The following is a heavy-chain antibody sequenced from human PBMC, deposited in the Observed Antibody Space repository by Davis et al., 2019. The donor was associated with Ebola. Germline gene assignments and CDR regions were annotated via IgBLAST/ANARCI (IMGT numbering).Heavy chain of an antibody. V-gene: IGHV7-4-1*02. D-gene: IGHD1-26*01. CDR3: ARDSISGSYYYYYGMDV. J-gene: IGHJ6*04. CDR2: INTNTGNP. Sequence: AASVKVSCKASGYTFTSYAMNRVRQAPGQGLEWMGWINTNTGNPTYAQGFTGRFVFSLDTSVSTAYLQISSLKAEDTAVYYCARDSISGSYYYYYGMDVWGKGTTVTVSS. CDR1: GYTFTSYA.